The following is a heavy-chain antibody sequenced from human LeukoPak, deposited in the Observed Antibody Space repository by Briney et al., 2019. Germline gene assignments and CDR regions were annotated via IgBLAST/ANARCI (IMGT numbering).Heavy chain of an antibody. CDR3: ARCGYSGYDYDY. J-gene: IGHJ4*02. Sequence: SETLSLTCAVSGGSISSSNWWSWVRQPPGKGLEWIGEIYHSGSTNYNPSLKSRVTISVDESKNQFSLKLSSVTAADTAVYYCARCGYSGYDYDYWGQGTLVTVSS. V-gene: IGHV4-4*02. CDR1: GGSISSSNW. D-gene: IGHD5-12*01. CDR2: IYHSGST.